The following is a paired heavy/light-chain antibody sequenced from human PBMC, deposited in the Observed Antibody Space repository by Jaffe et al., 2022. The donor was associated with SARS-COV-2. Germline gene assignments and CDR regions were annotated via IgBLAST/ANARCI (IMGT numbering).Heavy chain of an antibody. V-gene: IGHV4-61*02. D-gene: IGHD6-13*01. CDR3: ATNAADGAYFYYAMDV. Sequence: QVQLQESGPGLVKPSQTLSLTCTVSGGSISSGSHYWSWMRQPAGKGLEWIGRFYGSGNTDYNPSLRSRVTISVDTSKTQFSLRLTSVTAADTAVYYCATNAADGAYFYYAMDVWGQGTTVTVSS. CDR2: FYGSGNT. CDR1: GGSISSGSHY. J-gene: IGHJ6*02.
Light chain of an antibody. J-gene: IGKJ3*01. CDR3: QHGYSAPFT. Sequence: DIQMTQSPSSLSVSIGDRVTITCRASQSIGSYLNWYQQKPGKAPKLLMYAVSSLQNGVPSRFSGSGSGTDFTLTISSLQSEDFATYYCQHGYSAPFTFGPGTKVQIK. CDR1: QSIGSY. CDR2: AVS. V-gene: IGKV1-39*01.